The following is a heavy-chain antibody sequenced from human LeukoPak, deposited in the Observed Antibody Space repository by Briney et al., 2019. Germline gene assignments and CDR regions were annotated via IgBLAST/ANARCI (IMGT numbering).Heavy chain of an antibody. Sequence: SETLSLTCTVSGGSISSYYWSWIRQPPGKGLEGSGYIYYSGTTNYNPSLKSRVTISVDTSKNQFSLKLSSVTAADTAVYYCARGVYIAAAQYGYWGQGTLVTVSS. V-gene: IGHV4-59*01. D-gene: IGHD6-13*01. CDR3: ARGVYIAAAQYGY. CDR1: GGSISSYY. CDR2: IYYSGTT. J-gene: IGHJ4*02.